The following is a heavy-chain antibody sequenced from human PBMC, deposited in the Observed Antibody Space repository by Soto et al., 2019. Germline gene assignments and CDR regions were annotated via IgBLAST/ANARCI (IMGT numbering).Heavy chain of an antibody. CDR1: GGSISSGGYS. V-gene: IGHV4-30-2*01. Sequence: QLQLQESGSGLVKPSQTLSLTCAVSGGSISSGGYSWSWIRQPPGKGLGWIGYIYHSGSTYYNPSLRSGVTIPGDRSKTQFYLKLRSVTAADTAVYYCARVPDRWGHGTLVTVAS. J-gene: IGHJ5*02. D-gene: IGHD2-2*01. CDR2: IYHSGST. CDR3: ARVPDR.